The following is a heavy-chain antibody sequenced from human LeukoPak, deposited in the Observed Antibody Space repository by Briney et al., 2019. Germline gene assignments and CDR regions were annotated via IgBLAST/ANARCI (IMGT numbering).Heavy chain of an antibody. Sequence: PSETLSLTCTVSGGSISSSSYYWGWIRQPPGKGLEWIGSIYYSGSTYYNPSLKSRVTISVDTSKNQFSLKLSSVTAADTAVYYCASRLRYFDWTSDYWGQGTLVTVSS. V-gene: IGHV4-39*01. CDR3: ASRLRYFDWTSDY. D-gene: IGHD3-9*01. J-gene: IGHJ4*02. CDR1: GGSISSSSYY. CDR2: IYYSGST.